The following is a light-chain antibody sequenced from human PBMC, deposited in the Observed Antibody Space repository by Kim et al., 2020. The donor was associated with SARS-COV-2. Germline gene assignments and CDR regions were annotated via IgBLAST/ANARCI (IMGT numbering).Light chain of an antibody. J-gene: IGLJ2*01. Sequence: GQSVTISCTGTSSDVGGYNYVSWYQHYPGKAPKLIIYDVSKRPSGVPDRFSGSKSGNTASLTISGLQAEDEADYYCCSYAGSYIMLFGGGTKLTVL. CDR3: CSYAGSYIML. CDR2: DVS. V-gene: IGLV2-11*01. CDR1: SSDVGGYNY.